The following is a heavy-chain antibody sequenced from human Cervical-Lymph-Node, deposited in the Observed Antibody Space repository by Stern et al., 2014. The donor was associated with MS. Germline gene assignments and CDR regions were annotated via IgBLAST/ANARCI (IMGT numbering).Heavy chain of an antibody. CDR3: ARGLLGSENAFDI. Sequence: VQLVQSGAEVKKPGASGKVSCKASGHTFTSYGISWVRQAPGQGLEWMGCISAYNGNANYAQKLQGRVAMTTDTATSMAFMELRSLRSDDTAVYYCARGLLGSENAFDIWGQGTMVTVSS. D-gene: IGHD2-15*01. J-gene: IGHJ3*02. CDR2: ISAYNGNA. V-gene: IGHV1-18*01. CDR1: GHTFTSYG.